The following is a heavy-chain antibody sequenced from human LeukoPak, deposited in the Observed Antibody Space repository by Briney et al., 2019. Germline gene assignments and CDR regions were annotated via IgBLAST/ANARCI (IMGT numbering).Heavy chain of an antibody. CDR3: ARGGEYGSSVFDY. D-gene: IGHD6-6*01. Sequence: PGRSLRLSCAASGFTFSSYAMHWVRQAPGKGLEWVAVISYDGSNKYYADSVKGRFTISRDNSKNTLYLQMNSLRAEDTAVYYCARGGEYGSSVFDYWGQGTLVTVSS. CDR2: ISYDGSNK. V-gene: IGHV3-30-3*01. J-gene: IGHJ4*02. CDR1: GFTFSSYA.